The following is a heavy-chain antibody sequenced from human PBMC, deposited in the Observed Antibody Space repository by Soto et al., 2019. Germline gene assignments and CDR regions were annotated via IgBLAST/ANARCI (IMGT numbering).Heavy chain of an antibody. V-gene: IGHV1-69*08. CDR1: GGTFSSYT. D-gene: IGHD2-15*01. J-gene: IGHJ4*02. Sequence: QVQLVQSGAEVKKPGSSVKVSCKASGGTFSSYTINWVRQAPGQGLERMGRIIPILGIVNYAQKFQDRVTITADKSTSTAYMELSGLRSEDTAIYYCARDPYDTVVTYWGQGTLVTVSS. CDR2: IIPILGIV. CDR3: ARDPYDTVVTY.